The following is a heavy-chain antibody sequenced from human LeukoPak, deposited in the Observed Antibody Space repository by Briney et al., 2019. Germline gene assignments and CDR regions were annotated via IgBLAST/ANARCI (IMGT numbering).Heavy chain of an antibody. D-gene: IGHD3-10*01. CDR3: ASGAWRDYYGSGSYYINWFDP. Sequence: SSETLSLTCAVYGGSFSGYYWSWIRQPPGKGLEWIGEINHSGSTNYNPSLKSRVTISVDTSKNQFSLKLSSVTAADTAVYYCASGAWRDYYGSGSYYINWFDPWGQGTLVTVSS. J-gene: IGHJ5*02. CDR1: GGSFSGYY. V-gene: IGHV4-34*01. CDR2: INHSGST.